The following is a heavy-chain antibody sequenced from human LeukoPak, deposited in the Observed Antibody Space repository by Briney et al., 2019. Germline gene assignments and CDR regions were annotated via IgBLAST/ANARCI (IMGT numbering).Heavy chain of an antibody. CDR2: ISSSSSTI. CDR3: AKPRITMIVVAPPGI. Sequence: GGSLRLSCAASGFTFSSYSMNWVRQAPGKGLEWVSYISSSSSTIYYADSVKGRFTISRDNAKNTLYLQMNSLRAEDTAVYYCAKPRITMIVVAPPGIWGQGTMVTVSS. CDR1: GFTFSSYS. J-gene: IGHJ3*02. V-gene: IGHV3-48*01. D-gene: IGHD3-22*01.